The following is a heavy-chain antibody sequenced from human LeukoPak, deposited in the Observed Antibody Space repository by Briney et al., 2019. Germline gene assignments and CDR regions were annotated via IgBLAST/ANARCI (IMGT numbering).Heavy chain of an antibody. D-gene: IGHD2-15*01. J-gene: IGHJ4*02. CDR1: GGSISSYY. CDR3: ARVDLRAAYFDY. V-gene: IGHV4-4*07. Sequence: PSETLSLTCTVSGGSISSYYCSWSRQPAGKGLEWIGRIYTSGSTGYNPSLRRRATMAVDTSKNQFSLKLSSVPDADTAVYYCARVDLRAAYFDYWGPGTLVTVSS. CDR2: IYTSGST.